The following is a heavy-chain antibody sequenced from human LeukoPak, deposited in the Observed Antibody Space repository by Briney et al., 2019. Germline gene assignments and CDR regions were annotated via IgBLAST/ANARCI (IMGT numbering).Heavy chain of an antibody. D-gene: IGHD2-15*01. CDR2: IYPGDSDT. Sequence: GESLKISCKGSEYSFTSYWIGWVRQMPGKGLEWMGIIYPGDSDTRYSPSFQGQVTISADKSISTAYLQWSSLKASDTAMYYCARTTITVVAATIPFDYWGQGTLVTVSS. CDR3: ARTTITVVAATIPFDY. CDR1: EYSFTSYW. J-gene: IGHJ4*02. V-gene: IGHV5-51*01.